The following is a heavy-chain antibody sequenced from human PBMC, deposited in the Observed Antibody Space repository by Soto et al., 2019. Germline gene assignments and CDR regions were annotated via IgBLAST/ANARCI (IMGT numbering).Heavy chain of an antibody. CDR2: VYYSGST. Sequence: SETLSLTCTVSGGSISSGDYYWSWIRQPPGKGLEWIGYVYYSGSTYYNPSLQSRVTISVDTSKNQFSLRLSSVTAADTALYYSERGSMIRGYYWAQGTLVTVSS. CDR3: ERGSMIRGYY. CDR1: GGSISSGDYY. V-gene: IGHV4-30-4*01. J-gene: IGHJ4*02. D-gene: IGHD3-10*01.